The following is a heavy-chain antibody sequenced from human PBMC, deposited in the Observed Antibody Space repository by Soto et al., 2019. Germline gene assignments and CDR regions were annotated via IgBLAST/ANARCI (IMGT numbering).Heavy chain of an antibody. Sequence: GGSLRLSCAASGFTFSSYSMNWVRQAPGKGLEWVSSISSSSSYIYYADSVKGRFTISRDNAKNSLYLQMNSLRAEDTAVYHCARDFRLVESNTIDYWGQGTLVTVSS. CDR2: ISSSSSYI. CDR3: ARDFRLVESNTIDY. CDR1: GFTFSSYS. V-gene: IGHV3-21*01. D-gene: IGHD1-26*01. J-gene: IGHJ4*02.